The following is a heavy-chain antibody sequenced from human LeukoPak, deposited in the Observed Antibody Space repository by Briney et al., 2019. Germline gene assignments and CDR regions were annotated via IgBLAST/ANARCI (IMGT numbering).Heavy chain of an antibody. CDR1: GGSITSNNW. V-gene: IGHV4-4*02. CDR3: ARGQGFYDYVWGSYRHETGWFDP. Sequence: SETLSLTCVVSGGSITSNNWWSWVRQPPGKGLEWIGEIYHSGNTNYNPSLKSRVTISVDTSKNQFSLKLSSVTAADTAVYYCARGQGFYDYVWGSYRHETGWFDPWGQGTLVTVSS. D-gene: IGHD3-16*02. J-gene: IGHJ5*02. CDR2: IYHSGNT.